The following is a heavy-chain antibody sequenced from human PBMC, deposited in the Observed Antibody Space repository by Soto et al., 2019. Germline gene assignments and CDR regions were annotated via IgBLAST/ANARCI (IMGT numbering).Heavy chain of an antibody. J-gene: IGHJ4*02. V-gene: IGHV3-23*01. CDR3: AKDWGYCSSTSCIPAYFDY. Sequence: GGSLRLSCAASGFTFSSYAMSWVRQAPGKGLEWVSAISGSGGSTYYADSVKGRFTISRDNSKNTLYLQMNSLRAEDTAVYYCAKDWGYCSSTSCIPAYFDYWGQGTLVTVPQ. CDR1: GFTFSSYA. D-gene: IGHD2-2*01. CDR2: ISGSGGST.